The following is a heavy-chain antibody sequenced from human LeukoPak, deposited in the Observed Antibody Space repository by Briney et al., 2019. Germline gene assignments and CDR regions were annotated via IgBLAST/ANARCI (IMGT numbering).Heavy chain of an antibody. CDR2: ISGSGGGA. J-gene: IGHJ4*02. CDR1: GFAFSNYA. D-gene: IGHD3-22*01. Sequence: RGSLRLSCAASGFAFSNYAINWVRQAPGKGLEWVSAISGSGGGAYYADSVKGRFTISRDNSKNTVYLQMNSLRADDTAVYYCAKDPYDSSGHDQGAYWGQGTLVTVSS. CDR3: AKDPYDSSGHDQGAY. V-gene: IGHV3-23*01.